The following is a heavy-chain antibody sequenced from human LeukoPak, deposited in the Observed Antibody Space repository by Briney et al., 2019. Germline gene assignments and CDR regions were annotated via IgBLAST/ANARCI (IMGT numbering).Heavy chain of an antibody. J-gene: IGHJ4*02. Sequence: GGSLRLSCAASGFTFKSYAMSWVRQAPGKGLQWVSGISGSGGSTYYADSVKGRFIIPRDNSRNTLFLQMNSLRVDDTAVYYCAREGIYWELLSGGDYWGQGTLVTVSS. CDR1: GFTFKSYA. CDR2: ISGSGGST. CDR3: AREGIYWELLSGGDY. V-gene: IGHV3-23*01. D-gene: IGHD1-26*01.